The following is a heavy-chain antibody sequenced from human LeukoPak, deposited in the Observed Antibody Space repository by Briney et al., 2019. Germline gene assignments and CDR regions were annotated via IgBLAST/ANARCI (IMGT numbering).Heavy chain of an antibody. V-gene: IGHV1-3*01. CDR2: INAGNGNT. CDR3: ARGGYDILTGYSLTYFDY. CDR1: GYTFTSYA. D-gene: IGHD3-9*01. Sequence: ASVKVSCKASGYTFTSYALHWVRQAPGQRLEWMGWINAGNGNTKYSQKFQGRVTITRDTSASTAYMELRSLRSEDTAVYYCARGGYDILTGYSLTYFDYWGQGTLVTVSS. J-gene: IGHJ4*02.